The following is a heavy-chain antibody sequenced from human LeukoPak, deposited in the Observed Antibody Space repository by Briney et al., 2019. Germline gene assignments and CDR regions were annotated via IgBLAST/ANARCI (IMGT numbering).Heavy chain of an antibody. CDR3: VGVTYSNYDDSDH. CDR2: IYINSGGT. V-gene: IGHV1-2*02. Sequence: EASVKVSCKASGYSFIGNYIHWARQAPGQGLEWMGWIYINSGGTNYAPKFQGRVTMTRDTSISTAYMELRSLTLDDTAMYYCVGVTYSNYDDSDHWGQGTLVAVSS. CDR1: GYSFIGNY. D-gene: IGHD4-11*01. J-gene: IGHJ4*02.